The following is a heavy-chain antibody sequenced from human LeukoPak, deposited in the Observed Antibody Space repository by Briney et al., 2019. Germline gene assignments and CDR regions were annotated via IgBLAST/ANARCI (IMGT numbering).Heavy chain of an antibody. CDR1: RYSFTSYW. CDR2: IYPGDSDT. Sequence: GESLKIYCTVSRYSFTSYWIAWTRQMPGKGLDWMGIIYPGDSDTRYSPSFQGQVTISADKSISTAYLQWSSLKASDTAMYYCARRAAAGTYYYYYMDVWGKGTTVTVSS. CDR3: ARRAAAGTYYYYYMDV. D-gene: IGHD6-13*01. J-gene: IGHJ6*03. V-gene: IGHV5-51*01.